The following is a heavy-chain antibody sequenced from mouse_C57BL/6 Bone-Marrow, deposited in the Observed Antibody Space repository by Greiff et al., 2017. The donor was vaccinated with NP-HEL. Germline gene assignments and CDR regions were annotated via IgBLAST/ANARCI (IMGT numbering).Heavy chain of an antibody. V-gene: IGHV3-6*01. CDR3: ARAYDGYWGFAY. D-gene: IGHD2-3*01. CDR2: ISYDGSN. Sequence: EVQRVESGPGLVKPSQSLSLTCSVTGHSITSGYYWNWIRQFPGNKLEWMGYISYDGSNNYNPSLKNRISITRDTSKNQFFLKLNSVTTEDTATYYCARAYDGYWGFAYWGQGTLVTVSA. J-gene: IGHJ3*01. CDR1: GHSITSGYY.